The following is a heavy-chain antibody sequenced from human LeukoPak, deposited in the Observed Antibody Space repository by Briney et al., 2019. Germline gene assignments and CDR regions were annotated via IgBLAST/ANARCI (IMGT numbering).Heavy chain of an antibody. CDR3: ARDPASIAVAGNDAFDI. Sequence: ASVKVSCKASGYTFTSHGISWVRQAPGQGLEWMGWISAYNGNINYAQKLQGRVTMTTDTSTSTAYMELRSLRSDDTAVYYCARDPASIAVAGNDAFDIWGQGTMVTVSS. J-gene: IGHJ3*02. V-gene: IGHV1-18*01. D-gene: IGHD6-19*01. CDR1: GYTFTSHG. CDR2: ISAYNGNI.